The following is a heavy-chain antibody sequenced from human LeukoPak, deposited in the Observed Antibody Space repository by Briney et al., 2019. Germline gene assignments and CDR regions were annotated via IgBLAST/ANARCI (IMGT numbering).Heavy chain of an antibody. CDR2: IIPIFGTA. CDR3: ARDAPHNSGWIGP. V-gene: IGHV1-69*13. D-gene: IGHD6-19*01. J-gene: IGHJ5*02. Sequence: ASVKVSCKASGGTFSSYAISWVRQAPGQGLEWMGGIIPIFGTANYAQKFQGRVTITADESTSTAYMELSSLRSEGTAVYYCARDAPHNSGWIGPWGQGTLVTVSS. CDR1: GGTFSSYA.